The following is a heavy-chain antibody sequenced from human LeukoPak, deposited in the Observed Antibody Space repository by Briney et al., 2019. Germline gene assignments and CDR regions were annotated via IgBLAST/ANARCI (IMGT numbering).Heavy chain of an antibody. J-gene: IGHJ4*02. V-gene: IGHV3-21*01. CDR3: ARSCSSTSCHMN. D-gene: IGHD2-2*02. Sequence: PGGSLRLSCAASGFTFSSYSMNWVRQAPGKGLGWASSISSSSSYIYYADSVKGRFTISRDNAKNSLYLQMNSLRAEDTAVYYCARSCSSTSCHMNWGQGTLVTVSS. CDR2: ISSSSSYI. CDR1: GFTFSSYS.